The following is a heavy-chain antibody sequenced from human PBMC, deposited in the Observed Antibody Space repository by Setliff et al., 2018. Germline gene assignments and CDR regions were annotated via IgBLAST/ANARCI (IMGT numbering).Heavy chain of an antibody. Sequence: ASVKSPARHGYTFTSYYMHWVRQAPGQGLEWMGIINPSGGSTSYAQKFQGRVTMTRDTSTSTVYMELSSLRSEDTAVYYCARVFYYGRPFDIWGQGTMVTVSS. CDR3: ARVFYYGRPFDI. CDR2: INPSGGST. J-gene: IGHJ3*02. CDR1: YTFTSYY. D-gene: IGHD3-10*01. V-gene: IGHV1-46*01.